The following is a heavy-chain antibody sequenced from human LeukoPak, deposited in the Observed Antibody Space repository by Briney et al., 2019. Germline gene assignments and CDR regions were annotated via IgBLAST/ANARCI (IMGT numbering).Heavy chain of an antibody. CDR3: ARYLSVPAAASLRYFDY. V-gene: IGHV1-18*01. CDR1: GYTFTSYG. CDR2: MSAYNGKT. J-gene: IGHJ4*02. D-gene: IGHD2-2*01. Sequence: GASVKVSCKASGYTFTSYGIIWVRQAPGQGLEWMGWMSAYNGKTNYAQKLQGRVTMTTDTSTSTAYMELRSLRSDDTAVYYCARYLSVPAAASLRYFDYWGQGTLVTVSS.